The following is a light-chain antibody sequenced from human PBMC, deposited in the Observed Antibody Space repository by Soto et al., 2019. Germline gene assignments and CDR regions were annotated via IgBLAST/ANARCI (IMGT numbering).Light chain of an antibody. V-gene: IGKV3-20*01. J-gene: IGKJ5*01. CDR1: QSVSSSY. CDR3: QQYGSPIT. Sequence: EIVLTRSPGTLSLSTGERATLSCRASQSVSSSYLAWYQQKPGQAPRLLIYGASSRATGIPDRFSGSGSGTDFTLTISRLEPEDFAVYYCQQYGSPITFGQGTRLEIK. CDR2: GAS.